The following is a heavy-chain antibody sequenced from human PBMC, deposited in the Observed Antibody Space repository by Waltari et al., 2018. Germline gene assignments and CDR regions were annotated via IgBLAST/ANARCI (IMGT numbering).Heavy chain of an antibody. D-gene: IGHD3-22*01. CDR3: ARDYCDRTNCHGMDV. Sequence: QVHLVESGGGVVQPGRSLRLSCAASDFTFSPYARHWARQAPGKWLEWVAVISYNERNIYYVDSVKGRFIISRDNSNKMLYLQMNNLRTEDTAVYYCARDYCDRTNCHGMDVWGQGTTVIVSS. CDR2: ISYNERNI. CDR1: DFTFSPYA. V-gene: IGHV3-30*04. J-gene: IGHJ6*02.